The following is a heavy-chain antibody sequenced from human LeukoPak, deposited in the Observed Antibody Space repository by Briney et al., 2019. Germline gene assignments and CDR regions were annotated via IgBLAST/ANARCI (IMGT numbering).Heavy chain of an antibody. CDR1: GDSISSSSSY. D-gene: IGHD6-13*01. CDR2: IYYSGST. V-gene: IGHV4-39*01. J-gene: IGHJ4*02. CDR3: ARHGIAVVGTGFDY. Sequence: PSETLSLTCTVSGDSISSSSSYWGWIRQPPGKGLEWIGSIYYSGSTYYKPSLKSRVTISLDTPKKQFSLKLSSVTAADTAVYYCARHGIAVVGTGFDYWGQGTLVTVSS.